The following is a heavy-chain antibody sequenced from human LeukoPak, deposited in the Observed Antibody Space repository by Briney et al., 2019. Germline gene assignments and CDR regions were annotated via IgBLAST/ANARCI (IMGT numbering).Heavy chain of an antibody. Sequence: GGSLRLSCAASGFTFSSYSMNWVRQAPGKGLEWVSSISSSSSYIYYADSVKGRFTISRDNSKNTLYLQMNSLRAEDTAVYYCVRGSLASGVVGYYYYYLDVWGKGTTVTVSS. V-gene: IGHV3-21*01. CDR2: ISSSSSYI. CDR3: VRGSLASGVVGYYYYYLDV. D-gene: IGHD3-3*01. J-gene: IGHJ6*03. CDR1: GFTFSSYS.